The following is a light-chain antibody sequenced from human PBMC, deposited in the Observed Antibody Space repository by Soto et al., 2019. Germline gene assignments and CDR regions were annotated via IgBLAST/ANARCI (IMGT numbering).Light chain of an antibody. CDR1: QGISNN. Sequence: DIQMTQSPSSLSASVGDRVTITCRASQGISNNLAWYQQKPGRVPKPLIYAASTLQSGVPSRFSGSGSGTNFTLTISSLQPEDVATYYCQKYSSVPITFGQGTRLEIK. CDR3: QKYSSVPIT. CDR2: AAS. J-gene: IGKJ5*01. V-gene: IGKV1-27*01.